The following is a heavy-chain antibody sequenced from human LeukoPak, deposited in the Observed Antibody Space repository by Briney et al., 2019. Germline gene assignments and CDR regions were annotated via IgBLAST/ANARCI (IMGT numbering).Heavy chain of an antibody. J-gene: IGHJ4*02. CDR3: ARDPTMVRPGDY. Sequence: ASVKVSCKASGYTFTSYYMHWVRQAPGQGLEWRGIINPSGGSTSYAQKFQGRVTMTRDTSTSTVYMELSSLRSEDTAVYYCARDPTMVRPGDYWGQGTLVTVSS. CDR2: INPSGGST. V-gene: IGHV1-46*01. D-gene: IGHD3-10*01. CDR1: GYTFTSYY.